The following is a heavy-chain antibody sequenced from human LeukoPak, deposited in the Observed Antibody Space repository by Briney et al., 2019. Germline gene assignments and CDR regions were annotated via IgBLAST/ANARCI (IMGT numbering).Heavy chain of an antibody. J-gene: IGHJ6*02. CDR1: GFTFSSST. CDR2: ISSSSTYI. CDR3: ARVRAAAGFYYGMDV. Sequence: GGSLRLSCAASGFTFSSSTMTWVRQSPGKGLEWVSSISSSSTYIYYADSVKGRFTISRDNAKNSLYLQMNSLRAEDTALYYCARVRAAAGFYYGMDVWGQGTTVAVSS. D-gene: IGHD6-13*01. V-gene: IGHV3-21*01.